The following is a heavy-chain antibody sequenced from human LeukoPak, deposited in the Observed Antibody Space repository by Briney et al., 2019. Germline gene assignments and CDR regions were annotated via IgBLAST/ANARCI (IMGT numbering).Heavy chain of an antibody. J-gene: IGHJ4*02. D-gene: IGHD3-16*01. CDR1: GFTFSEFA. CDR3: TTYDDPPFYV. V-gene: IGHV3-49*03. CDR2: IRRKNDGGTT. Sequence: SLRLSCTVSGFTFSEFALSWFRQAPGEGGEWVGFIRRKNDGGTTEYAASVKGIFTISRDDSTSIAYLQMNSLNTEDTAVYYGTTYDDPPFYVWGQGTLVTVSS.